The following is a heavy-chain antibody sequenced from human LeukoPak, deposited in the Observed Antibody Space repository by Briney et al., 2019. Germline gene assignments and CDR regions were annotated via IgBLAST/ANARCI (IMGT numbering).Heavy chain of an antibody. J-gene: IGHJ4*02. D-gene: IGHD4-17*01. Sequence: SETLSLTCTISGDSTNTFFWSWIRQPPGRGLEWIGYIYYTGSTNYNPSLKSRVTISVDTSKNQFSLKVSSVTAADTGVYYCASKSTDHGELRFDYWGQGTLVTVSS. V-gene: IGHV4-59*01. CDR2: IYYTGST. CDR3: ASKSTDHGELRFDY. CDR1: GDSTNTFF.